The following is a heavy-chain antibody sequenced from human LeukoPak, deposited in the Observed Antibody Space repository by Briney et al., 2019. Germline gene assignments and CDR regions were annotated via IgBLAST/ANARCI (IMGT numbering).Heavy chain of an antibody. CDR3: ARGGYSSDWYYYFDP. D-gene: IGHD6-19*01. Sequence: GESLKISCEASGYSFADFWISWVRQMPGRGLEWMGRIDPEDSYTNYNPSFEGHVTISADKSINTAYLQLRSLKASDTAMYYCARGGYSSDWYYYFDPWGRGTLVTVSS. CDR1: GYSFADFW. V-gene: IGHV5-10-1*01. CDR2: IDPEDSYT. J-gene: IGHJ5*02.